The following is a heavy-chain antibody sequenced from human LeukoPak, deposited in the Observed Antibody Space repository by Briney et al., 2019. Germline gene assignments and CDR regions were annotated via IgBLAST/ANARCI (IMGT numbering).Heavy chain of an antibody. J-gene: IGHJ4*02. Sequence: GASVKVSCKASGYTFTGYYIRWVRQAPGQGLEWMGWINPNNGGTKYAQKFQGRVTMTSDTSISTAYMDLTRLTSDDTAMYYCARVDPAMGRDYYFDWWGQGALVTVSS. V-gene: IGHV1-2*02. D-gene: IGHD3-10*01. CDR1: GYTFTGYY. CDR3: ARVDPAMGRDYYFDW. CDR2: INPNNGGT.